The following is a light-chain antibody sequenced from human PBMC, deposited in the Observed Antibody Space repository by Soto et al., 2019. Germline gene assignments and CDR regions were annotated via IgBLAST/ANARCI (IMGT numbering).Light chain of an antibody. CDR1: SAKIGAVYP. CDR3: QSYDSSLSGYV. J-gene: IGLJ1*01. Sequence: QSVLAQPPSVSGCPGQRSRVSWAWGSAKIGAVYPVHWYQQLPGTAPKLLIFGNTIRPSGVPDRFSGSRSGLAITGLQAEDEADYYCQSYDSSLSGYVFGTGTKVTVL. V-gene: IGLV1-40*01. CDR2: GNT.